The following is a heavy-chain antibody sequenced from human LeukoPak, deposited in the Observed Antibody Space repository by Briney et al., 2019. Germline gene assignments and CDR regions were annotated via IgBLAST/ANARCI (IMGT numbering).Heavy chain of an antibody. CDR1: GYTFTSYD. J-gene: IGHJ4*02. D-gene: IGHD3-9*01. Sequence: ASVTVSFKASGYTFTSYDINWVRQAAGQGGEWMGWMNPNRGNTGYAQKFQGRVTMTRNTSRSTDYMEVSSLRSEAPAVYYCARGDYDILTGYYYLDYWGQGTLVTVSS. CDR3: ARGDYDILTGYYYLDY. V-gene: IGHV1-8*01. CDR2: MNPNRGNT.